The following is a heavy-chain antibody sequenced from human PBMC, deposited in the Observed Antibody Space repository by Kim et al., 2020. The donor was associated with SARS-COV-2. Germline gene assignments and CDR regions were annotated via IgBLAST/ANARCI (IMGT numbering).Heavy chain of an antibody. CDR2: TYFRSKWFN. V-gene: IGHV6-1*01. Sequence: SQTLSLTCAISGDSVSSNTAACNWIRQSPSRGLEFLGRTYFRSKWFNDYAISVLGRITVKADISKNQFSLLLDSVNPEDTAVYYCARGGVSFDDWGQGTL. CDR3: ARGGVSFDD. J-gene: IGHJ4*02. D-gene: IGHD1-26*01. CDR1: GDSVSSNTAA.